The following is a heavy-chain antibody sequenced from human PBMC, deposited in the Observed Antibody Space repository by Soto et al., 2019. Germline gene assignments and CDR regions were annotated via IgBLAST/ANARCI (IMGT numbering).Heavy chain of an antibody. CDR2: ISAYNGNT. Sequence: QVQLVQSGAEVKKPGASVKVSCKASGYTFTSYGISWVRQAPGQGLEWMGWISAYNGNTNYEQKLQGRVTMNTHTSTKRAHMEHRSLRSDDTAVYSCARDHELASAGTFDYWGQGTLVTVSS. CDR3: ARDHELASAGTFDY. D-gene: IGHD6-13*01. J-gene: IGHJ4*02. CDR1: GYTFTSYG. V-gene: IGHV1-18*01.